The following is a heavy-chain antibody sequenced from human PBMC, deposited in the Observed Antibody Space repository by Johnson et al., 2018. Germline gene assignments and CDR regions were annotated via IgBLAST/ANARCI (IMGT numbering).Heavy chain of an antibody. J-gene: IGHJ6*03. Sequence: VQLVQSGGGLVQPGRSLRLSCAASGFTFDDYAMHWVRQAPGKGLEWVSGISWNSGTIAYADSVKGRFTISRDNAKNSLYLQMNSLRAEDTALYYCAKDKVTGGTYAEPRGSYYYYYYMGVWGKGTTVTVSS. D-gene: IGHD1-26*01. CDR3: AKDKVTGGTYAEPRGSYYYYYYMGV. V-gene: IGHV3-9*01. CDR1: GFTFDDYA. CDR2: ISWNSGTI.